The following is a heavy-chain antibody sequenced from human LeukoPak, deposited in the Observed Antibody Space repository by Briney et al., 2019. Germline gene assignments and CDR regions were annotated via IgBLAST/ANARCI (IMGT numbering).Heavy chain of an antibody. D-gene: IGHD4-17*01. Sequence: VGSLRLSCAASGFTFSSYAMSWVRQAPGKGLDWVSTITGSGGTTHYADSVKGRFTISRDNSRNTLSLQMNSLRADDTAVYYCAKDSGAFSFDYWGQGSLVTVSS. CDR1: GFTFSSYA. J-gene: IGHJ4*02. V-gene: IGHV3-23*01. CDR2: ITGSGGTT. CDR3: AKDSGAFSFDY.